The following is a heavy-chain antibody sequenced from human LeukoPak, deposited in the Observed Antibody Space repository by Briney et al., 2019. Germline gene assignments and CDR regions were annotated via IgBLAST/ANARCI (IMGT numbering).Heavy chain of an antibody. CDR1: GFTVSSNY. V-gene: IGHV3-66*01. J-gene: IGHJ4*02. CDR2: IYSGGST. Sequence: GGSLRLSCAASGFTVSSNYMSWVRQAPGKGLKWVSVIYSGGSTYYADSVKGRFTISRDNSKNTLYLQMNSLRAEDTAVYYCARAATTLYDSMDYWGQGTLVTVSS. CDR3: ARAATTLYDSMDY. D-gene: IGHD3-22*01.